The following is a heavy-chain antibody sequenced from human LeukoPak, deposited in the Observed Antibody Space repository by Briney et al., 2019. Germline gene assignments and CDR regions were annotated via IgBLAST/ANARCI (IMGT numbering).Heavy chain of an antibody. V-gene: IGHV3-30*02. CDR2: IRYDGSNK. CDR3: AKVGCSTSCLPQLHYYYYYMDV. J-gene: IGHJ6*03. D-gene: IGHD2-2*01. CDR1: GFTFSSYG. Sequence: PGRSLRLSCAASGFTFSSYGMHWVRQAPGKGLEWVAFIRYDGSNKYYADSVKGRFTISRDNSKNTLYLQMNSLRAEGTAVYYCAKVGCSTSCLPQLHYYYYYMDVWGKGTTVTVSS.